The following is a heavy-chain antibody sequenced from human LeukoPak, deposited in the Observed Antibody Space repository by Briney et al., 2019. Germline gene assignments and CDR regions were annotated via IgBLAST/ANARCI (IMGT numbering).Heavy chain of an antibody. D-gene: IGHD2-15*01. J-gene: IGHJ4*02. CDR3: ATDIVVVVAATLPGGGHKGY. V-gene: IGHV3-30*02. Sequence: PGGSLRLSCAASGFTFSSYGMHWVRQAPGKGLEWVAFIRYDGSNKYYADSVKGRFTISRDNSKNTLYLQMNSLRAEDTAVYYCATDIVVVVAATLPGGGHKGYWGQGTLVTVSS. CDR1: GFTFSSYG. CDR2: IRYDGSNK.